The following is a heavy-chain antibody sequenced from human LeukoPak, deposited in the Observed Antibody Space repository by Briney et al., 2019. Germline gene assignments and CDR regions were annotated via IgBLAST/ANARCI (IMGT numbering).Heavy chain of an antibody. CDR1: EFTVSSNY. J-gene: IGHJ6*03. D-gene: IGHD2-15*01. CDR2: IYSGGST. Sequence: GGSLRLSCAASEFTVSSNYMSWVRQAPGKGLEGVSLIYSGGSTYYADSVKGRFTISRDNSKNTVFLQVHSLRAEDTAVYYCAKAVNYCSGGSCYFDYYYYMDVWGKGTTVTVSS. V-gene: IGHV3-53*01. CDR3: AKAVNYCSGGSCYFDYYYYMDV.